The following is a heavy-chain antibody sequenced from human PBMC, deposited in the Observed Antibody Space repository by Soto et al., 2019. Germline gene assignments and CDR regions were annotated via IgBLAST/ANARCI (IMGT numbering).Heavy chain of an antibody. CDR1: GFTFSSYA. V-gene: IGHV3-30-3*01. Sequence: QVQLVESGGGVVQPGRSLRLSCAASGFTFSSYAMHWVRQAPGKELEWVALISYDGSDKDYADSVKGRFTISRDNSRNTLFLQMNSLRAEDTAVYYCARDYCKYYDSSGYYRSPAYWGQATLVTVSS. D-gene: IGHD3-22*01. J-gene: IGHJ4*02. CDR2: ISYDGSDK. CDR3: ARDYCKYYDSSGYYRSPAY.